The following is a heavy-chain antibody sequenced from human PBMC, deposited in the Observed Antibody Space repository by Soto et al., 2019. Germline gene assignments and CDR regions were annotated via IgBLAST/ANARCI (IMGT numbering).Heavy chain of an antibody. J-gene: IGHJ3*02. CDR2: IIPIFGTA. CDR3: ARDRYYYDSSGYVDAFDI. CDR1: GGTVSSYA. V-gene: IGHV1-69*13. Sequence: SVKVSCKSSGGTVSSYAISWVRQAPGQGLEWMGGIIPIFGTANYAQKFQGRVTITADESTSTAYMELSSLRSEGTAVYYCARDRYYYDSSGYVDAFDIWGKGTMVTVSS. D-gene: IGHD3-22*01.